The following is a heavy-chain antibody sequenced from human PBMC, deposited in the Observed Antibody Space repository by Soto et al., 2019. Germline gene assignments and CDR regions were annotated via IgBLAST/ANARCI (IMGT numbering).Heavy chain of an antibody. CDR2: IYYSEST. CDR1: GGSISSYY. D-gene: IGHD6-19*01. J-gene: IGHJ4*02. Sequence: QVQLQESGPGLVKPSETLSLTCTVSGGSISSYYWSWIRQPPGKGLEWIGFIYYSESTNYNPSLQSRVTISVDTPKNQFSLRLTSVTAADTAVYYCARAVEMYASGWYYFDYWGQGTLVTVSS. V-gene: IGHV4-59*01. CDR3: ARAVEMYASGWYYFDY.